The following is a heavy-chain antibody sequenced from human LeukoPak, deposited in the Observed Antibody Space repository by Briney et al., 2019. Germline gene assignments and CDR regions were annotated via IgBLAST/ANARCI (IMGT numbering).Heavy chain of an antibody. CDR3: ARARDPGSFNRAFDF. J-gene: IGHJ4*02. V-gene: IGHV4-59*01. D-gene: IGHD3-10*01. CDR1: GASIRNYY. Sequence: PETLCLTCTVSGASIRNYYWSWIRQPPGKGLKWIGYIYYSGSTYHNPSLKSRVTISVDTSKNQFSLKLSSVTAADTAVYYGARARDPGSFNRAFDFWRQGTLVTVSS. CDR2: IYYSGST.